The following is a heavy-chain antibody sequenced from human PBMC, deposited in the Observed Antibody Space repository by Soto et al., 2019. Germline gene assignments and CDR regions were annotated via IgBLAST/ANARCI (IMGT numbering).Heavy chain of an antibody. D-gene: IGHD6-13*01. J-gene: IGHJ4*02. V-gene: IGHV4-39*02. Sequence: SETLSLTCTVSGGSISSSSYYWGWIRQPPGKGLEWIGSIYYSGSTYYNPSLKSRVTISVDTSKNQFSLKLSSVTAADTAVYYCAREGIAAAGTLPTFDYWGQGTLVTVSS. CDR3: AREGIAAAGTLPTFDY. CDR1: GGSISSSSYY. CDR2: IYYSGST.